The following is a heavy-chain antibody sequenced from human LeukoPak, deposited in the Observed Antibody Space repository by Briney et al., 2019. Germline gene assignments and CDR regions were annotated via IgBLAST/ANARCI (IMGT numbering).Heavy chain of an antibody. Sequence: SVKVSCKASGGTFSSYAISWVRQAPGQGLEWMGGIIPIFGTANYAQKFQGRVTITADKSTSTAYMELSSLRSEDTAVYYCAIGDYDSSGYYYQSLAYYFDYWGQGTLVTVSS. V-gene: IGHV1-69*06. J-gene: IGHJ4*02. D-gene: IGHD3-22*01. CDR1: GGTFSSYA. CDR3: AIGDYDSSGYYYQSLAYYFDY. CDR2: IIPIFGTA.